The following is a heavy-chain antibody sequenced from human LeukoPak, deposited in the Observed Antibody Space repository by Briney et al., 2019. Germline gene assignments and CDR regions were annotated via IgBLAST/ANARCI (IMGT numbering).Heavy chain of an antibody. CDR3: TRPGNGSGYYSYAFDI. V-gene: IGHV3-15*01. D-gene: IGHD3-22*01. CDR2: IKSKTDGGTT. Sequence: KPGGSLRLSCAASGFTFSNAWMSWVRQAPGKGLEWVGRIKSKTDGGTTDYAAPVKGRFTISRDYSKNTLYLQMNSLKTEDTAVYYCTRPGNGSGYYSYAFDIWGQGTMVTVSS. J-gene: IGHJ3*02. CDR1: GFTFSNAW.